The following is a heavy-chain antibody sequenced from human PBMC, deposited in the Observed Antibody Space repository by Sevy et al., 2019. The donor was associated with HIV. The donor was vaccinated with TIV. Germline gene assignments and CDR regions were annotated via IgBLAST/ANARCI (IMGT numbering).Heavy chain of an antibody. CDR2: ISSSGHYI. V-gene: IGHV3-21*01. D-gene: IGHD6-13*01. CDR3: VRWDNSTIRNWFDP. J-gene: IGHJ5*02. CDR1: GFTFSRYS. Sequence: GGSLRLSCGASGFTFSRYSMNWVRQAPGKGLEWVSYISSSGHYIQYADSVRGRFTISRDNARDSLDLQMNSLRAEDTAVYFCVRWDNSTIRNWFDPWGQGTLVTVS.